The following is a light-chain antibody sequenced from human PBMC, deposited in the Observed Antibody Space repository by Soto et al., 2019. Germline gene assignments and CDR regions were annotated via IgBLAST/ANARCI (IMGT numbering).Light chain of an antibody. CDR2: RND. CDR1: SSNIGGNT. CDR3: AAWDDSLDGVV. Sequence: QSVLTQPPSASGTPGQRVTISCSGSSSNIGGNTVNWYQQLPGTAPKLLIYRNDQRPSGVPDRFFGSKSGTSASLAISGLQSEDEADYICAAWDDSLDGVVFGGGTKVTVL. V-gene: IGLV1-44*01. J-gene: IGLJ2*01.